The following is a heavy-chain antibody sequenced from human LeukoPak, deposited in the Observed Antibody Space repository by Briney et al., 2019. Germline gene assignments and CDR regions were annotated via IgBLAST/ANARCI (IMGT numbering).Heavy chain of an antibody. V-gene: IGHV3-21*01. J-gene: IGHJ3*02. Sequence: GGSLRLSCAASGFTFSRYSMNWVRQAPGKGLEWVSSISTSSSYIYYADSVKGRFTISRDNAKNSLYLQMNSLRAEDTAVYYCARDLTGSGSYYNAFDIWGQGTMVTVSS. D-gene: IGHD3-10*01. CDR3: ARDLTGSGSYYNAFDI. CDR2: ISTSSSYI. CDR1: GFTFSRYS.